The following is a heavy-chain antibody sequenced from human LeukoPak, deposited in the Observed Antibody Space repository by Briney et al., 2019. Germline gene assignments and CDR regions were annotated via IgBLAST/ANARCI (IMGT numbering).Heavy chain of an antibody. V-gene: IGHV1-2*02. CDR2: INPNSGGA. Sequence: ASVKVSCKASGYTFTGHFVHWVRQAPGQGLEWMGWINPNSGGALHARNFQGRVTMTRDTSISTAYLELSRLRSDDTAVYYCARALRTDILTTDYWGQGTLVTLSS. CDR3: ARALRTDILTTDY. J-gene: IGHJ4*02. D-gene: IGHD3-9*01. CDR1: GYTFTGHF.